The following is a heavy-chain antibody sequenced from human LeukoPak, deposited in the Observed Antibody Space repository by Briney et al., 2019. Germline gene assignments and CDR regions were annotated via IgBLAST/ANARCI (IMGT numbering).Heavy chain of an antibody. CDR1: GFTFSNAW. V-gene: IGHV3-15*01. CDR2: IKSKTDGGTT. D-gene: IGHD6-19*01. Sequence: GGSLRLSCAASGFTFSNAWMSWVRQAPGKGLEWVGRIKSKTDGGTTDYAAPVKGRFTISRDDSKNTLYLQMNSLKTEDTAVYYCTNCPGYSSGLYYYYYMDVWGKGTTVTVSS. J-gene: IGHJ6*03. CDR3: TNCPGYSSGLYYYYYMDV.